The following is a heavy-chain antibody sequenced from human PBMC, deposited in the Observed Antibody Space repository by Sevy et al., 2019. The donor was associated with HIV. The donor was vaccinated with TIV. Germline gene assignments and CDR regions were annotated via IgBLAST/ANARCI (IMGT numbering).Heavy chain of an antibody. D-gene: IGHD3-9*01. J-gene: IGHJ5*02. Sequence: ASVKVSCKASGYTFTSYGISWVRQAPEQGLEWMGWISAYNGNTNYAQKLQGRVTMTTDTSTSTAYMELRSLRSDDTAVYYCARDSEVLRYFDWLPGNWFDPWGQGTLVTVSS. CDR3: ARDSEVLRYFDWLPGNWFDP. CDR1: GYTFTSYG. CDR2: ISAYNGNT. V-gene: IGHV1-18*01.